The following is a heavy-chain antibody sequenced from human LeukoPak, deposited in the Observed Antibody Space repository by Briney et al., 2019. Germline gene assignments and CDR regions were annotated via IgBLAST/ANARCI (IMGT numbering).Heavy chain of an antibody. J-gene: IGHJ4*02. Sequence: GGSLRLSCAASGFTFSSYSMSWVRQAPGKGLEWVANIKQDGSEKYYVDSVKGRFTISRDNAKNSLYLQMNSLRAEDTAVYYCATSFSTPANYWGQGTLVTVSS. CDR3: ATSFSTPANY. V-gene: IGHV3-7*01. D-gene: IGHD2-2*01. CDR1: GFTFSSYS. CDR2: IKQDGSEK.